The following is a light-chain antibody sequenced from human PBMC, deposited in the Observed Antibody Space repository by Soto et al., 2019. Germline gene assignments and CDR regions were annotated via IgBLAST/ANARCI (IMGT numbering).Light chain of an antibody. J-gene: IGLJ1*01. Sequence: QSSLTQPRSVSGSPGQSVTISCTGTSSDVGAYNYVSWYQQHPGKAPKFMIYDVSKRPSGVPDRFSGSKSGNTASLTISGLQAEAEADYYCCSYERTYFYVFGNGTKVT. CDR1: SSDVGAYNY. V-gene: IGLV2-11*01. CDR2: DVS. CDR3: CSYERTYFYV.